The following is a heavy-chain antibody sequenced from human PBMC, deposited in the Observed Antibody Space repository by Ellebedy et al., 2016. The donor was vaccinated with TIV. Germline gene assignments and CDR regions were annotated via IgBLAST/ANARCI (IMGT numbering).Heavy chain of an antibody. CDR1: GFTLSNYW. D-gene: IGHD1-26*01. J-gene: IGHJ3*01. Sequence: GESLKISCAASGFTLSNYWMHWVRQAPGKGLVWVLRINSDGSNTSYVDSVKGRFTISSDNAKNSLYLQMSSLRAEDTAVDYCARDPAGRTWGAFDLWGQGTMATVSS. V-gene: IGHV3-74*01. CDR3: ARDPAGRTWGAFDL. CDR2: INSDGSNT.